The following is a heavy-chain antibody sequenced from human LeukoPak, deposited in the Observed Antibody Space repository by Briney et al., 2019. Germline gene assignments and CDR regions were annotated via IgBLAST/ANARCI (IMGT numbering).Heavy chain of an antibody. CDR2: IDPSDSYT. J-gene: IGHJ4*02. V-gene: IGHV5-10-1*01. Sequence: KPGESLKISCKGSGYSFTSYWISWVRQMPGKGLEWMGRIDPSDSYTNYSPSFQGHVTISADRSISTAYLQWSSLKASDTAMYYCARAGGYSSSWTFDYWGQGTLVTVSS. CDR3: ARAGGYSSSWTFDY. D-gene: IGHD6-13*01. CDR1: GYSFTSYW.